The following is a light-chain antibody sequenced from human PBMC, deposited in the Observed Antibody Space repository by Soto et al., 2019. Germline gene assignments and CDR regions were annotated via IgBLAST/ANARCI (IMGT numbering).Light chain of an antibody. CDR1: SGHSSYI. CDR2: LEGSGSY. V-gene: IGLV4-60*02. Sequence: QPVLTQSSSASASLGSSVKLTCTLSSGHSSYIIAWHQQQPGKAPRYLMKLEGSGSYNKGSGVPDRFSGSSSGADRYLTISHLQFEDGADYYCETWDSNIAVFGGGTQLTVL. J-gene: IGLJ7*01. CDR3: ETWDSNIAV.